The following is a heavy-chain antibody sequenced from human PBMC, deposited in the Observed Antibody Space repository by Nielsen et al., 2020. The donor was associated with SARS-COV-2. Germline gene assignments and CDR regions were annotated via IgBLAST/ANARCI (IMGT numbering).Heavy chain of an antibody. J-gene: IGHJ3*02. V-gene: IGHV3-11*01. CDR2: ISSSGSTI. CDR3: ARGLQQQLVLTDAFDI. Sequence: GESLKISCAASGFTFSDYYMSWIRQAPGKGLEWVSYISSSGSTIYYAGSVKGRFTISRDNAKNSLYLQMNSLRAEDTAVYYCARGLQQQLVLTDAFDIWGQGTMVTVSS. D-gene: IGHD6-13*01. CDR1: GFTFSDYY.